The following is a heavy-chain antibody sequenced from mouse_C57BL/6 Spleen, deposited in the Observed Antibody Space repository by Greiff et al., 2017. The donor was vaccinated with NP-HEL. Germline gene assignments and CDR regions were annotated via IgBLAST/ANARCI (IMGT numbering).Heavy chain of an antibody. D-gene: IGHD2-3*01. V-gene: IGHV1-50*01. CDR3: ARWLLRGYAMDY. CDR2: IDPSDSYT. CDR1: GYTFTSYW. Sequence: QVQLQQSGAELVKPGASVKLSCKASGYTFTSYWMQWVKQRPGQGLEWIGEIDPSDSYTNYNQKFKGKATLTVDTSSSTAYMQLSSLTSEDSAVYYCARWLLRGYAMDYWGQGTSVTVSS. J-gene: IGHJ4*01.